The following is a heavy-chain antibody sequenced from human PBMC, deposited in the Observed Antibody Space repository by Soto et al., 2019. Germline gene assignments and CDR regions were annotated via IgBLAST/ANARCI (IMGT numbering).Heavy chain of an antibody. V-gene: IGHV1-69*12. CDR3: ARREGSVVTPGRGKFDP. CDR1: GGAFSNYA. Sequence: QVQLVQSGAEVKKPGSSVKVSCKASGGAFSNYAINWVRQAPGQGLEWMGGIIPIFGTANYAQKFQGRVTITADESTSTAYMELSSLRSEDTAVYYCARREGSVVTPGRGKFDPWGQGTLVTVSS. J-gene: IGHJ5*02. D-gene: IGHD2-15*01. CDR2: IIPIFGTA.